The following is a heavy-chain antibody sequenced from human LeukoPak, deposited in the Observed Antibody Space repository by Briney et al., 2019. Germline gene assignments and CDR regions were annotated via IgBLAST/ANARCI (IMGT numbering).Heavy chain of an antibody. V-gene: IGHV5-51*01. D-gene: IGHD5-18*01. CDR3: ARIPGYSYGYLYYYYMDV. J-gene: IGHJ6*03. CDR2: IYPGDSDT. CDR1: GYSFTSYW. Sequence: GESLKISCKGSGYSFTSYWIGWVRQMPGKGLEWMGIIYPGDSDTRYSPSFQGQVTISADKSISTAYLQWRSLKASDTAMYCCARIPGYSYGYLYYYYMDVWGKGTTVTVSS.